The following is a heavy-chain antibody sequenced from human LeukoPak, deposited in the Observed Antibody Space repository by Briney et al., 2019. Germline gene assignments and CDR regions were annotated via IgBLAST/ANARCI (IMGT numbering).Heavy chain of an antibody. CDR2: IYYSGST. CDR3: ARAAFSGSYEPKFDP. CDR1: GGSISSSSYY. Sequence: SETLSLTCTVSGGSISSSSYYWGWIRQPPGKGLEWIGSIYYSGSTYYNPSLKSRVTISVDTSKNQFSLKLSSVTAADTAVYYCARAAFSGSYEPKFDPWGQGTLVTVSS. V-gene: IGHV4-39*07. D-gene: IGHD3-10*01. J-gene: IGHJ5*02.